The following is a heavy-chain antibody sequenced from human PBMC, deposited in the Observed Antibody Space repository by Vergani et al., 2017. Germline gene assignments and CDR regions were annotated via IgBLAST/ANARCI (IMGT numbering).Heavy chain of an antibody. J-gene: IGHJ4*02. D-gene: IGHD6-13*01. CDR3: ATSGGYIDY. CDR2: ISYDGSNK. CDR1: GFTFRSYT. V-gene: IGHV3-30-3*01. Sequence: QVQLVESGGGVVQPGRSLRLSCAASGFTFRSYTMHWARQAPGKGLEWVAVISYDGSNKYYADSVKGRFTISRDNSKNTLYLQMNSLRAEDTAVYYCATSGGYIDYWGQGTLVTVSS.